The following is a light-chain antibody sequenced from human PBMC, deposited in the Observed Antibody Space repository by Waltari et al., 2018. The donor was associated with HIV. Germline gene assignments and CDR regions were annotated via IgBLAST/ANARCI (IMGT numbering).Light chain of an antibody. V-gene: IGLV1-51*01. Sequence: QSVLTQPPSVSAAPGQKVTISCSGSSSNIGINYVSWYRQLPGTAPKLLIYGNDKRPSGIPDRFSGSKSGTSATLGITGLQTGDEADYYCGTWDSSLSVWLFGGGTKLTVL. CDR3: GTWDSSLSVWL. CDR1: SSNIGINY. J-gene: IGLJ3*02. CDR2: GND.